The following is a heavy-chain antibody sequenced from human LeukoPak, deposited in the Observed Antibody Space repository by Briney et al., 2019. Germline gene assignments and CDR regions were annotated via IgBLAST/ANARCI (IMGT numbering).Heavy chain of an antibody. CDR1: GYTFTSYG. V-gene: IGHV1-18*01. CDR3: ARDYSGYDGFDY. CDR2: ISVYNVNT. J-gene: IGHJ4*02. Sequence: VSVKVSCKASGYTFTSYGISWVRQAPGQGLEWMGWISVYNVNTSYAQKLQGRVTMTTDTSTSTVYMELRSLRSDDTAVYYCARDYSGYDGFDYWGQGTLVTVSS. D-gene: IGHD5-12*01.